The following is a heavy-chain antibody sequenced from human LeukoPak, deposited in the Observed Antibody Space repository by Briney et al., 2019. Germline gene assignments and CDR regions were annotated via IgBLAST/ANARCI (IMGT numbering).Heavy chain of an antibody. CDR2: TNHSGST. CDR3: ARAVSITMVRGVALPFDY. J-gene: IGHJ4*02. D-gene: IGHD3-10*01. V-gene: IGHV4-34*01. Sequence: PSETLSLTCAVYGGSFSGYYWSWIRQPPGKGLEWIGETNHSGSTNYNPSLKSRVTISVDTSKNQFSLKLSSVTAADTAVYYCARAVSITMVRGVALPFDYWGQGTLVTVSS. CDR1: GGSFSGYY.